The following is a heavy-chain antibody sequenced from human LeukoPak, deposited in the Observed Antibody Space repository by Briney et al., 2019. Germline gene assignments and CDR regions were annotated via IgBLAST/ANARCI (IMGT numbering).Heavy chain of an antibody. V-gene: IGHV4-34*01. CDR2: SNHSGST. Sequence: SETLSLTCAVYGGSFSGYYWSWIRQPPGKGLEWIGESNHSGSTNYNPSLKSRVTISGDTSKNQISLKLSSVTAADTAVYYCASSLDGPNAFDIWGQGTMVAVSS. J-gene: IGHJ3*02. D-gene: IGHD5-24*01. CDR3: ASSLDGPNAFDI. CDR1: GGSFSGYY.